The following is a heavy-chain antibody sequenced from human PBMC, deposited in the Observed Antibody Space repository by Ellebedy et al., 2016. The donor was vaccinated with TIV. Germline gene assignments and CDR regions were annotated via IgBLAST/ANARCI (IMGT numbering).Heavy chain of an antibody. J-gene: IGHJ4*02. V-gene: IGHV1-2*02. CDR1: GYTFTSYY. CDR2: INPNSGGT. CDR3: ARDGGRYMVRGVIN. Sequence: ASVKVSXXASGYTFTSYYMHWVRQAPGQGLEWMGWINPNSGGTNYAQKFQGRVTMTRDTSISTAYMELSRLRSDDTAVYYCARDGGRYMVRGVINWGQGTLVTVSS. D-gene: IGHD3-10*01.